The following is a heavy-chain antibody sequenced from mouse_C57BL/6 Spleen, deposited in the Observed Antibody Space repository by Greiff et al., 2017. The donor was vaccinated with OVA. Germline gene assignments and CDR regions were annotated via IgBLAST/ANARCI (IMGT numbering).Heavy chain of an antibody. Sequence: EVQLKQSGPVLVKPGASVKMSCKASGYTFTDYYMNWVKQSHGKSLEWIGVINPYNGGTSYNQKFKGKATLTVDKSSSTAYMELNSLTSEDSAVYYCARVLTGRDYAMDYWGQGTSVTVSS. CDR3: ARVLTGRDYAMDY. D-gene: IGHD4-1*01. J-gene: IGHJ4*01. CDR1: GYTFTDYY. V-gene: IGHV1-19*01. CDR2: INPYNGGT.